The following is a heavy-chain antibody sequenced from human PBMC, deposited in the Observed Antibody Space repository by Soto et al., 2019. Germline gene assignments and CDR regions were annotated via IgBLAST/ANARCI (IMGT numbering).Heavy chain of an antibody. D-gene: IGHD1-26*01. CDR1: GFTFSSYT. Sequence: EVQLVESGGGLVQPGGSLRLSCAASGFTFSSYTMNWVRQGPGKGLEWISYISSSSNTIYYADSVKGLVTISRDNAKNSLYLQVNSVREEETDVYFCARAKFPVYRYEGRDLWGQGPTVSVSS. V-gene: IGHV3-48*02. J-gene: IGHJ6*02. CDR2: ISSSSNTI. CDR3: ARAKFPVYRYEGRDL.